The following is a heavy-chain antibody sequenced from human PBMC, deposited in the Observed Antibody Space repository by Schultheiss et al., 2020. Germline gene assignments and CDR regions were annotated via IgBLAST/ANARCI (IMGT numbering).Heavy chain of an antibody. J-gene: IGHJ6*02. CDR1: GFNFSSYE. V-gene: IGHV3-53*01. CDR2: IYGSVST. Sequence: GESLKISCAASGFNFSSYEMNWVRQAPGKGLEWVAFIYGSVSTYNADSVKGRFTITRDNSKNTLYLQMNSRRAEDTAVDYCASCRGDYYYYGMDVWGQGTTVTVSS. CDR3: ASCRGDYYYYGMDV.